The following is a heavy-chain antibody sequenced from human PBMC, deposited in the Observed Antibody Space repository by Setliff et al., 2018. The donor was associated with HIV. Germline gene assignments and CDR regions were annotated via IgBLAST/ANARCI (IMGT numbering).Heavy chain of an antibody. V-gene: IGHV3-23*01. CDR3: ARRAPDYGDYITPIDY. D-gene: IGHD4-17*01. J-gene: IGHJ4*02. Sequence: PGESLKISCAASRFTFSNNAVSWIRQAPGKGLQWVSAVSGSGATTYYAASVKGRFTISRDNLKSMVYLQMNSLRAEDTAVYYCARRAPDYGDYITPIDYWGQGTLVTVSS. CDR1: RFTFSNNA. CDR2: VSGSGATT.